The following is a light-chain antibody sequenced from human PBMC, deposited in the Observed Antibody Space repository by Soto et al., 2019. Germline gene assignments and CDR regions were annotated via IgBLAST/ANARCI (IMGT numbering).Light chain of an antibody. CDR3: QQLNTLPFT. CDR2: AAS. CDR1: QSISSY. J-gene: IGKJ5*01. Sequence: DIQMTQSPSSLSASVGDRFTITCRASQSISSYLNWYQQKPGKAPKLLIYAASSLQSGVPSRFSGSGSGTEFTLTISGLLPEDFATYHCQQLNTLPFTFGQGTRLEIK. V-gene: IGKV1-39*01.